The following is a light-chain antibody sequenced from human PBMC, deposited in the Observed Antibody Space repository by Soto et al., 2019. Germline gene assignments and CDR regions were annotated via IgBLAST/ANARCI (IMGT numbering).Light chain of an antibody. Sequence: DIPMTQSPSTLSASVGARVTITCRASQSISSWLAWYQQKPGKAPKLLIYDASSLESGVPSRFSGSGSGTEFTLTISSLQPDDFATDDCQEYNSYSTFGGGTKVEIK. CDR2: DAS. CDR1: QSISSW. CDR3: QEYNSYST. V-gene: IGKV1-5*01. J-gene: IGKJ4*01.